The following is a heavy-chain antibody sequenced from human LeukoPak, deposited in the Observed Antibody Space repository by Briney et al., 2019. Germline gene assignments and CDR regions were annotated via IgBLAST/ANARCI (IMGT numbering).Heavy chain of an antibody. CDR2: ISYDGSNK. Sequence: GGSLRLSCAASGFTFSSYGMHWVRQAPGKGLEWVAVISYDGSNKYYADSVKGRFTISRDNSKNTLYLQMNSLRAEDTAVYYCAREYYADVFDIWGQGTMVTVSS. D-gene: IGHD1-26*01. V-gene: IGHV3-30*03. CDR3: AREYYADVFDI. CDR1: GFTFSSYG. J-gene: IGHJ3*02.